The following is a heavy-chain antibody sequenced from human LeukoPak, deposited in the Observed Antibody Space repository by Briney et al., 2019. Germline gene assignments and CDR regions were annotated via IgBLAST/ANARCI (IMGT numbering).Heavy chain of an antibody. CDR1: GGSVSSGSYY. CDR2: IYYSGST. J-gene: IGHJ5*02. V-gene: IGHV4-61*01. Sequence: KSSETLSLTCTVSGGSVSSGSYYWSRIRQPPGKGLEWIGYIYYSGSTNYNPSLKSRVTISVDTSKTQFSLKLSSVTAADTAVYYCARDIRLGYCSSTSCSRGNWFDPWGQGTLVTVSS. CDR3: ARDIRLGYCSSTSCSRGNWFDP. D-gene: IGHD2-2*01.